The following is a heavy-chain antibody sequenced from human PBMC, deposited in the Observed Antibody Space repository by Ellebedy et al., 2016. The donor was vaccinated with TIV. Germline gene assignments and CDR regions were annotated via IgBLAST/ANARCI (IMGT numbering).Heavy chain of an antibody. Sequence: AASVKVSCKASGYTFTSYGISWVRQAPGQGLVWMGWISAYNGNTNYAQKLQGRVTMTTDTSTSTAYMELRSLRSDDTAVYYCARERGYSGYDYLDYWGQGTLVTVSS. CDR1: GYTFTSYG. CDR2: ISAYNGNT. D-gene: IGHD5-12*01. J-gene: IGHJ4*02. V-gene: IGHV1-18*01. CDR3: ARERGYSGYDYLDY.